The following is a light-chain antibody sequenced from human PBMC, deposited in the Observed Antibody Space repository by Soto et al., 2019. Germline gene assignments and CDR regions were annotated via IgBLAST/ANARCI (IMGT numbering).Light chain of an antibody. J-gene: IGKJ1*01. Sequence: DIQMTQSPSTLSASVGDRVAITCRASQSISTYMAWYQQKPGKAPKLLIYDASSLESGVPSRFSGSGSGTEFTLTISSLQPDDFATYYCQQYSSSSEWTFGQGTKVDIK. V-gene: IGKV1-5*01. CDR3: QQYSSSSEWT. CDR2: DAS. CDR1: QSISTY.